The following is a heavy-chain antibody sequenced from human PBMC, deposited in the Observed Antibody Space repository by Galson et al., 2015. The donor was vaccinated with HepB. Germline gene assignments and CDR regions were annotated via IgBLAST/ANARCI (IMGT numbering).Heavy chain of an antibody. CDR3: ARRLTPTGEEGAFDI. D-gene: IGHD4-17*01. CDR1: GFSLSTSGMC. Sequence: ALVKPTQTLTLTCTFSGFSLSTSGMCVSWIRQPPGKALEWLALIDWDDDKYYSTSLKTRLTISKDTSKNQVVLTMTNMDPVDTATYYCARRLTPTGEEGAFDIWGQGTMVTVSS. J-gene: IGHJ3*02. CDR2: IDWDDDK. V-gene: IGHV2-70*01.